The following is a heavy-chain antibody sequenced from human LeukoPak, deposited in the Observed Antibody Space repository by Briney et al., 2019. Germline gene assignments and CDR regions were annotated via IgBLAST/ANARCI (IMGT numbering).Heavy chain of an antibody. D-gene: IGHD5-18*01. J-gene: IGHJ4*02. V-gene: IGHV1-2*02. CDR1: GYTFTGYY. Sequence: ASVKVSCKASGYTFTGYYMHWVRQAPGQGLEWMGWINPNSGGTNYAQKFQGRVTMTRDTSISTAYMELSRLRSDDTAVYYCARAIQLWTLIDYWGQGTLVTVSS. CDR3: ARAIQLWTLIDY. CDR2: INPNSGGT.